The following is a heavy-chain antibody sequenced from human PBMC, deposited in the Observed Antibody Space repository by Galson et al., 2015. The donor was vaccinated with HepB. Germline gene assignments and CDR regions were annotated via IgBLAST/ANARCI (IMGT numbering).Heavy chain of an antibody. V-gene: IGHV2-70*01. CDR3: ARTPVDSSPWSYYFDS. CDR2: IDWDDDK. D-gene: IGHD6-13*01. CDR1: GFSLNTGGMC. Sequence: PSLVKPTQTLTLTCTFSGFSLNTGGMCVSWIRQPPGKALEWLALIDWDDDKYYSNSLKTRLTISKDTSKNQVVLTMTNMDPVDTATYYCARTPVDSSPWSYYFDSWGQGTLVTVSS. J-gene: IGHJ4*02.